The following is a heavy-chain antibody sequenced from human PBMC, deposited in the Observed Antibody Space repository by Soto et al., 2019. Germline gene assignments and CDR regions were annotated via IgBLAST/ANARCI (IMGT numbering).Heavy chain of an antibody. CDR1: GFTFDDYA. CDR3: AKDIEDYYDSSGYPVAFDI. Sequence: PGGSLRLSCAASGFTFDDYAMHWVRQAPGKGLEWVSGISWNSGSIGYADSVKGRFTISRDNAKNSLYLQMNSLRAEDTALYYCAKDIEDYYDSSGYPVAFDIWGQGTMVTVSS. D-gene: IGHD3-22*01. CDR2: ISWNSGSI. J-gene: IGHJ3*02. V-gene: IGHV3-9*01.